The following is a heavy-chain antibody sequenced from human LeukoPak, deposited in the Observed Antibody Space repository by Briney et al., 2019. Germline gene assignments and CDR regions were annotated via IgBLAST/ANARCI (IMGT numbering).Heavy chain of an antibody. D-gene: IGHD3-9*01. CDR2: ISLSSGAI. CDR1: GFTFSSYS. J-gene: IGHJ4*02. CDR3: ARVEDYDILTGFDY. Sequence: GGSLRLSCAASGFTFSSYSMTWVRQAPGKGLDWVSYISLSSGAIYYADSVKGRFTISRDNAKNSLYLQMNSLRAEDTAVYYCARVEDYDILTGFDYWGQGTLVTVSS. V-gene: IGHV3-48*01.